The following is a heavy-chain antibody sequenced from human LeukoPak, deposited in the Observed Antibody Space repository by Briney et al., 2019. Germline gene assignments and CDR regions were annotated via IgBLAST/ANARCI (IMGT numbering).Heavy chain of an antibody. Sequence: GGSLRLSCAASGFTLSNYWMHWVRQASGKGLVWVSRINADGSSASYADSVKGRFTISRDNAKNTLYLKMNSLRAEDTAMYYCARDYGRSRDYGMDVWGQGTTVTVSS. CDR2: INADGSSA. D-gene: IGHD3-10*01. CDR1: GFTLSNYW. J-gene: IGHJ6*02. CDR3: ARDYGRSRDYGMDV. V-gene: IGHV3-74*01.